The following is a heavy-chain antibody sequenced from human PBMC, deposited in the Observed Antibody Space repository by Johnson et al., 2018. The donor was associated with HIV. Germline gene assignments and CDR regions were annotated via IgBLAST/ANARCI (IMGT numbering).Heavy chain of an antibody. CDR1: GITVNTNY. V-gene: IGHV3-66*01. CDR2: IFSVGNT. Sequence: MLLVESGGGLVQSGESLRLSCAASGITVNTNYMSWVRRAPGKGLEWVSVIFSVGNTYYVDSVKDRFTISRDNSKNTLYLQMNSLRAEDTAVYYCARSNWGGYAFDIWGQGTMVTVSS. D-gene: IGHD7-27*01. CDR3: ARSNWGGYAFDI. J-gene: IGHJ3*02.